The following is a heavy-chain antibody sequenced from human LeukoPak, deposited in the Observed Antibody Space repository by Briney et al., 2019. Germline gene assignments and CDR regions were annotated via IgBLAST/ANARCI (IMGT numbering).Heavy chain of an antibody. CDR3: ARDPGYCSSAGCYGDY. Sequence: ASVKVSCRASGYTFTGYYIHWVRQAPGQGLEWMGWINPNSGGTNYAQKFQSRVTMTRDTSISTAYMELGRLRSDDTAVYYCARDPGYCSSAGCYGDYWGQGTPVTVSS. J-gene: IGHJ4*02. D-gene: IGHD2-2*01. CDR1: GYTFTGYY. V-gene: IGHV1-2*02. CDR2: INPNSGGT.